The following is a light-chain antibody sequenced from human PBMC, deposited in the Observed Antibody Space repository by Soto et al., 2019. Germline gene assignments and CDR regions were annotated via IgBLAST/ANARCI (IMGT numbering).Light chain of an antibody. J-gene: IGLJ2*01. CDR1: SANIGSNY. V-gene: IGLV1-51*01. CDR2: DSD. Sequence: QTVVTQPPSVSAAPGQKVTISGSGSSANIGSNYVSWYQHLPGTAPKLVIYDSDRRPSEIPDRFSGSKSGTSATLDITGLQTGDEADYYCGAWDDSLSVVLFGGGTKLTVL. CDR3: GAWDDSLSVVL.